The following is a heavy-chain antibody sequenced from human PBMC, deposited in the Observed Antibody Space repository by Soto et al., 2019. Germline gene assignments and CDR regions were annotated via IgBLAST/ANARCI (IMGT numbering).Heavy chain of an antibody. CDR2: ISYDGSNK. Sequence: LRLSCAASGFTFISYGMHWVRQAPGKGLEWVAVISYDGSNKYYADSVKGRFTISRDNSKNTLYLQMNSLRAEDTAVYYCAKDGPLWFGGQGTLVTVSS. V-gene: IGHV3-30*18. CDR3: AKDGPLWF. CDR1: GFTFISYG. D-gene: IGHD3-10*01. J-gene: IGHJ4*02.